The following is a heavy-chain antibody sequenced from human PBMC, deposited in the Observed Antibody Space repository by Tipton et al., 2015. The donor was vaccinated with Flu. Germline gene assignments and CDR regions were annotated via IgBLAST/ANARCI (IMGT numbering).Heavy chain of an antibody. CDR2: IRSDGRTE. CDR3: MVFLKYSGGVEANY. V-gene: IGHV3-30*02. Sequence: GSLRLSCVASGFTFSSYGIHWVRQTPGKGLDWLSYIRSDGRTELYAESLKGRFTPSRDNSKNTLFLQMDNLRTEDTATYYCMVFLKYSGGVEANYWGRGTLVTVSS. D-gene: IGHD2-15*01. CDR1: GFTFSSYG. J-gene: IGHJ4*02.